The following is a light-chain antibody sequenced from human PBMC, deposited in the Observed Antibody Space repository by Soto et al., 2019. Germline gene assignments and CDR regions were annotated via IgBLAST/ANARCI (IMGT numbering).Light chain of an antibody. CDR2: DVS. Sequence: QSVLTQPASVSGSPGQSITISCTGTSSDVGGYNYVSWYQQHPGKAPKLMIYDVSNRPSGVSNRFSGSKSGNTASLTISGLQAEDEADYYSSSYTSSSNHVFGTGTKLTVL. CDR1: SSDVGGYNY. V-gene: IGLV2-14*01. CDR3: SSYTSSSNHV. J-gene: IGLJ1*01.